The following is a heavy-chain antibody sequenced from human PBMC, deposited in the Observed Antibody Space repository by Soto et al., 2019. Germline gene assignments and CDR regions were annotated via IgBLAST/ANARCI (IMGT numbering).Heavy chain of an antibody. CDR2: IDPSDSYT. CDR3: ASTHYYDSSGYYLGDAFDI. V-gene: IGHV5-10-1*01. Sequence: GESLKISCKGSGYSFTSYWISWVRQMPGKGLEWMGRIDPSDSYTNYSPSFQGHVTISADKSISTAYLQWSSLKASDTAMYYCASTHYYDSSGYYLGDAFDIWGQGTMVTVSS. CDR1: GYSFTSYW. J-gene: IGHJ3*02. D-gene: IGHD3-22*01.